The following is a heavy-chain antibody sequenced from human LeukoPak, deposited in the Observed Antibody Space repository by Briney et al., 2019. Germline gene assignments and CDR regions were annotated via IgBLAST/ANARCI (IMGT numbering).Heavy chain of an antibody. CDR1: GFTFSDYS. D-gene: IGHD4-11*01. Sequence: GGSLSLSCAASGFTFSDYSMTWIRQAPGKGLEWVSHISISGSIIYYADSVKGRLTISRDNAKNSLYLQINSLRAEDTAVYYCARGRGYSNYPDYWGQGTLVTVSS. J-gene: IGHJ4*02. CDR3: ARGRGYSNYPDY. CDR2: ISISGSII. V-gene: IGHV3-11*04.